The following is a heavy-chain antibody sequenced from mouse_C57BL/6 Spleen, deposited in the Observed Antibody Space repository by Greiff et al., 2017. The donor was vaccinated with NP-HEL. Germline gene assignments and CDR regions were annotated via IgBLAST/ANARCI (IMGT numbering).Heavy chain of an antibody. J-gene: IGHJ3*01. V-gene: IGHV1-61*01. CDR2: IYPSDSET. Sequence: QVQLQQPGAELVRPGSSVKLSCKASGYTFTSYWMDWVKQRPGQGLEWIGNIYPSDSETHYNQKFKDKATLTVDKSSSTAYMQLSSLTSEDSAVYYCARSHGYDSWFAYWGQGTLVTVSA. D-gene: IGHD2-2*01. CDR1: GYTFTSYW. CDR3: ARSHGYDSWFAY.